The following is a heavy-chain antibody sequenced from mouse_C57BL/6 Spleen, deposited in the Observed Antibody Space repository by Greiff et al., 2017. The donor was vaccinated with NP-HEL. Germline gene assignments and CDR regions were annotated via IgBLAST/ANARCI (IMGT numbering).Heavy chain of an antibody. CDR2: IYPGDGDT. D-gene: IGHD4-1*01. CDR1: GYAFSSSW. J-gene: IGHJ2*01. CDR3: AIIHPNWAFDY. Sequence: VQLQQSGPELVKPGASVKISCKASGYAFSSSWMNWVKQRPGRGLEWIGRIYPGDGDTNYNGKFKGKATLTADKSSSTAYMQLSSLTSEDSAVYFCAIIHPNWAFDYWGQGTTLTVSS. V-gene: IGHV1-82*01.